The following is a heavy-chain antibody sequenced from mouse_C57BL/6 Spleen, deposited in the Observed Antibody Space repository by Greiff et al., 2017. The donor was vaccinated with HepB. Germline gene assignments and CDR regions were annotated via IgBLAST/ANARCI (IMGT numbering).Heavy chain of an antibody. Sequence: QVQLKQSGAELVKPGASVKLSCKASGYTFTSYWMHWVKQRPGQGLEWIGMIHPNSGSTNYNEKFKSKATLTVDKSSSTAYMQLSSLTSEDSAVYYCAYDYSWFAYWGQGTLVTVSA. CDR3: AYDYSWFAY. J-gene: IGHJ3*01. CDR2: IHPNSGST. D-gene: IGHD2-4*01. V-gene: IGHV1-64*01. CDR1: GYTFTSYW.